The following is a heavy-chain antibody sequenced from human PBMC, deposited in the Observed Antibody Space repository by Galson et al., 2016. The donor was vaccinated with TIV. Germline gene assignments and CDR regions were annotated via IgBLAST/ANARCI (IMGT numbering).Heavy chain of an antibody. CDR1: GGTFNIYA. V-gene: IGHV1-69*13. CDR3: ARPSDSSWYFDL. CDR2: IIPIFRSP. D-gene: IGHD6-13*01. J-gene: IGHJ2*01. Sequence: SVKVSCKASGGTFNIYAISWVRQAPGQGLEWMGGIIPIFRSPNYAQRFQGRVTITADESTSTAFVELSSLRSDDTAVYYCARPSDSSWYFDLWGRGTPVIVSS.